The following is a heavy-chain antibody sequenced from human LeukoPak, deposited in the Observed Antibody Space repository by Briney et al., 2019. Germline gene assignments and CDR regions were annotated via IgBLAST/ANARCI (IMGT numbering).Heavy chain of an antibody. CDR3: AREFRKGGNGANDY. V-gene: IGHV1-69*04. CDR2: IIPILGIA. Sequence: ASVKVSCKASGGTFSSYAISWVRQAPGQGLEWMGRIIPILGIANYALKFQGRVTITADKSTSTAYMELSSLRSEDTAVYYCAREFRKGGNGANDYWGQGTLVTVSS. CDR1: GGTFSSYA. J-gene: IGHJ4*02.